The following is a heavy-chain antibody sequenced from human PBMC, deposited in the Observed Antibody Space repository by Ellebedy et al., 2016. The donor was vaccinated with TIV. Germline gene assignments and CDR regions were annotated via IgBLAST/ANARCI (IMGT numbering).Heavy chain of an antibody. CDR1: GFTFSSYS. CDR3: ATQKKVAARLRYYFDY. CDR2: ISYDGSNK. Sequence: PGGSLRLSCAASGFTFSSYSMNWVRQAPGKGLEWVAVISYDGSNKYYADSVKGRFTISRDNSKNTLYLQMNSLRAEDTAVYYCATQKKVAARLRYYFDYWGQGTLVTVSS. D-gene: IGHD6-6*01. V-gene: IGHV3-30*03. J-gene: IGHJ4*02.